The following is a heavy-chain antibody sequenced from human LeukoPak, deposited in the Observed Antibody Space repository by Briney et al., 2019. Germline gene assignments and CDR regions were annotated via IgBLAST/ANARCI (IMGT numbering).Heavy chain of an antibody. CDR3: ARDNKIGYQLGWFDP. V-gene: IGHV3-9*01. CDR2: ISWNSGSK. Sequence: GGSLRLSCAASGFTFDDYAMHSVRQAPGKGLEWVSGISWNSGSKGYADSVKGRFIISRDDAKNSLFLQMNSLRVEDTAVYYCARDNKIGYQLGWFDPWGQGTLVTVSS. J-gene: IGHJ5*02. D-gene: IGHD2-2*01. CDR1: GFTFDDYA.